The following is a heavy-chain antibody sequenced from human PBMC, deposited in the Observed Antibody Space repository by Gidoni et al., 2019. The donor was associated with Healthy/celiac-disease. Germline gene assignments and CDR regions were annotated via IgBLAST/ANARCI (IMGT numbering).Heavy chain of an antibody. V-gene: IGHV4-34*01. Sequence: QVQLQQWGAGRLKPSETRSLTCAVDGGSCSGYYWSWIRQPPGKVLEWIGEINHRGSTNYNPSLKIRVTISVDTSKNQFSLKLSSVTAADTAVYYCARGHYGSGRYAGYYFDYWGQGTLVTVSS. CDR3: ARGHYGSGRYAGYYFDY. D-gene: IGHD3-10*01. J-gene: IGHJ4*02. CDR2: INHRGST. CDR1: GGSCSGYY.